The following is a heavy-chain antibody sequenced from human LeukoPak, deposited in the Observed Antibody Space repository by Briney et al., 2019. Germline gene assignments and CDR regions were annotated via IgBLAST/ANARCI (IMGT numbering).Heavy chain of an antibody. J-gene: IGHJ4*02. V-gene: IGHV4-34*01. CDR3: ARAVVTIGFDY. Sequence: SETLSLTCAVYGGSFSGYYWSWIRQPPGKGLEWIGEINHSGSTNYNPSLKSRVTMSVDTSKNQFSLKLSSVTAADTAVYYCARAVVTIGFDYWGQGTLVTVSS. CDR2: INHSGST. CDR1: GGSFSGYY. D-gene: IGHD4-11*01.